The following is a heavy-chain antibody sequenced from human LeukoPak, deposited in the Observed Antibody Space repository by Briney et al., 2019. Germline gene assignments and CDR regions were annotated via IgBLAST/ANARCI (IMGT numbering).Heavy chain of an antibody. CDR3: ARILAGYYDSSGANAFEF. CDR2: ISGSHSNI. V-gene: IGHV3-11*01. D-gene: IGHD3-16*01. Sequence: GGSLRLSCAASGFTFSDYHMSWIRQAPGKGLEWVSYISGSHSNIFYADSVKGRFTISRDNAKNSLFLQMNSVRAEDTAVYYCARILAGYYDSSGANAFEFWGQGTMVTVSS. CDR1: GFTFSDYH. J-gene: IGHJ3*01.